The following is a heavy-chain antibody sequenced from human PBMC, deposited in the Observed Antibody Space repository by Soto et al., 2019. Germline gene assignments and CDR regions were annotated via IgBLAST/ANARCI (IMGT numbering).Heavy chain of an antibody. CDR3: AKVFLDADYYYYMDV. CDR2: ISYDGSNK. J-gene: IGHJ6*03. V-gene: IGHV3-30*18. Sequence: QVQLVESGGGVVQPGRSLRLSCAASGFTFSSYGMHWVRQAPGKGLEWVAVISYDGSNKYYADSVKGRFTISRDNSKNTLYLQMNSLRAEDTAVYYCAKVFLDADYYYYMDVWGKGTTVTVSS. CDR1: GFTFSSYG. D-gene: IGHD3-3*01.